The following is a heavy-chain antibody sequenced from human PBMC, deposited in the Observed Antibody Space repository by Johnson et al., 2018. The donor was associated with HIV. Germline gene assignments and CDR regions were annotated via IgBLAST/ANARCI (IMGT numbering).Heavy chain of an antibody. CDR1: GFTFSSYS. J-gene: IGHJ3*02. V-gene: IGHV3-30*02. CDR2: IRYAGSNK. CDR3: PVDTEAFDI. D-gene: IGHD1-14*01. Sequence: QVQLVESGGGVVQPGGSLRLSCAASGFTFSSYSMHWVRQAPGKGLEWVAFIRYAGSNKYYADSVKGRFTISRDNSKNTLYLQMNSLRAEDTAVYYCPVDTEAFDIWGQGTMVTVSS.